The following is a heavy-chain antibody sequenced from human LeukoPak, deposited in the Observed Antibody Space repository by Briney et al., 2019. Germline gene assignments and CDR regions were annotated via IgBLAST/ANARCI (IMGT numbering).Heavy chain of an antibody. CDR1: GFTFSSYW. Sequence: GGSLRLSCAASGFTFSSYWMSWVRQAPGKGLEWVSAISGSGGSTYYADSVKGRFTISRDNSKNTLYLQMNSLRAEDTAVYYCAKDRGQEGFSDTNDAFDIWGQGTMVTVSS. D-gene: IGHD3-10*01. CDR3: AKDRGQEGFSDTNDAFDI. J-gene: IGHJ3*02. CDR2: ISGSGGST. V-gene: IGHV3-23*01.